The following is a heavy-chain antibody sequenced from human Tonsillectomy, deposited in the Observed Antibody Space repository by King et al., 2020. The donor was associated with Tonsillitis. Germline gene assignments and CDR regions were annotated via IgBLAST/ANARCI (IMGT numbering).Heavy chain of an antibody. Sequence: VQLVESGGGLVKPGGSLRLSCAASGFTFSSYTMTWVRQAPGKGLEWFSSISSSGTYIYFADSVKGRFTISRDNAKNSLYLQMNSLRAEDTGVYYCARDSNDFWSGYYNHWGQGTLVTVSS. CDR3: ARDSNDFWSGYYNH. CDR1: GFTFSSYT. CDR2: ISSSGTYI. J-gene: IGHJ5*02. V-gene: IGHV3-21*01. D-gene: IGHD3-3*01.